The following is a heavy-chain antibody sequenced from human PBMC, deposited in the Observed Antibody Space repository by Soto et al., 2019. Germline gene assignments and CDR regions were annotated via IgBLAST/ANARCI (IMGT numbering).Heavy chain of an antibody. D-gene: IGHD3-3*01. CDR3: AAAYDFWSYTLDY. V-gene: IGHV1-8*01. CDR2: MIPNSGNT. CDR1: GYTFTSYD. J-gene: IGHJ4*02. Sequence: ASVKVSCKASGYTFTSYDINWVRQATGQRLEWIGWMIPNSGNTDYAQKFQERVTMTRNTSISTAYMELSSLRSEDTAVYYCAAAYDFWSYTLDYWGQGTLVTVSS.